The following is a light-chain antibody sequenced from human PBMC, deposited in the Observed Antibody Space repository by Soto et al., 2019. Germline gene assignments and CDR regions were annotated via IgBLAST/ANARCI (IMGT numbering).Light chain of an antibody. CDR2: SNN. J-gene: IGLJ2*01. CDR1: SSNIGSNT. CDR3: ASCDGSLSGVV. Sequence: QSVLTQPPSASGTPGQRVTISCSGSSSNIGSNTVNWYQQLPGTAPKLLIYSNNQRPSGVPDRFSGSKSGTSASLAISGLQSEDEADYYCASCDGSLSGVVFGGGTQLTVL. V-gene: IGLV1-44*01.